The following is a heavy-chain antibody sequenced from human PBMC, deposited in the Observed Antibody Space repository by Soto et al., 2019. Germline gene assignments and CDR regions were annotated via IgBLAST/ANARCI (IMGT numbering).Heavy chain of an antibody. CDR3: ARSPWDYDFWSGFYYGMDV. CDR2: INSDGSST. V-gene: IGHV3-74*01. CDR1: GFTFSYYN. D-gene: IGHD3-3*01. J-gene: IGHJ6*02. Sequence: GGSLRLSCAASGFTFSYYNMNWVRQAPARGLEWVSRINSDGSSTSYADSVKGRFTISRDNAKNTLYLQMNSLRAEDTAVYYCARSPWDYDFWSGFYYGMDVWGQGTTVTVSS.